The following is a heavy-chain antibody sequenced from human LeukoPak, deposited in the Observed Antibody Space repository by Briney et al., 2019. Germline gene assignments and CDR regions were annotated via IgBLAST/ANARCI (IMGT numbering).Heavy chain of an antibody. J-gene: IGHJ4*02. V-gene: IGHV3-7*04. CDR3: ARGPDDFWSGYYPFDY. D-gene: IGHD3-3*01. CDR1: GFTFSSYW. Sequence: GGSLRLSCAASGFTFSSYWMSWVRQAPGKGLEWVANIKQDGSEKYYVDSVKGRFTISRDNAKNSLYLQMNSLRAEDTAVYYCARGPDDFWSGYYPFDYWGQGTLVTVSS. CDR2: IKQDGSEK.